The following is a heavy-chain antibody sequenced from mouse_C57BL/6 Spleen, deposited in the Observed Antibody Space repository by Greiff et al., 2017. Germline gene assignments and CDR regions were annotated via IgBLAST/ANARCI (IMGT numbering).Heavy chain of an antibody. D-gene: IGHD4-1*01. CDR3: ARRWDVAWFAY. V-gene: IGHV5-17*01. Sequence: EVQLVESGGGLVKPGGSLKLSCAASGFTFSDYGMHWVRQAPEKGLEWVAYISSGSSTIYYADTVKGRFTISRDNAKNTLFLQMTSLRSEDTAMYYCARRWDVAWFAYWGQGTLVTVSA. CDR1: GFTFSDYG. CDR2: ISSGSSTI. J-gene: IGHJ3*01.